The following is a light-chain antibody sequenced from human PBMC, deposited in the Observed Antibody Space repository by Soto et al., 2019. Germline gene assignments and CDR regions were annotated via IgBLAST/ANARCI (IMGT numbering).Light chain of an antibody. CDR2: GAS. V-gene: IGKV3-20*01. CDR1: QSVSSSY. Sequence: EIVLTQSPGTLSLSPGERATLSCRASQSVSSSYLAWYQQKPGQAPRLLIYGASSRATGIPDRFSGSGSGTDFTLTISRLEPEVFAVYYCQQYGSSLSWTFGQGTKVDI. CDR3: QQYGSSLSWT. J-gene: IGKJ1*01.